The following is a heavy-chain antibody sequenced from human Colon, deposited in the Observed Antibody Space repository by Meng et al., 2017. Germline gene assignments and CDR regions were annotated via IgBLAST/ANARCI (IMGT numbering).Heavy chain of an antibody. V-gene: IGHV4-61*01. CDR2: IYYTGST. CDR3: ARGPLDY. Sequence: VQLQESGPGLVRPSETLSLTCTVSGGSVSSGSYYWSWIRQPPGKGLEWIGYIYYTGSTNYTPSLKSRVTISVDTSKNQFSLKLSSVTAADTAVYYCARGPLDYWGQGTLVTVSS. J-gene: IGHJ4*02. CDR1: GGSVSSGSYY.